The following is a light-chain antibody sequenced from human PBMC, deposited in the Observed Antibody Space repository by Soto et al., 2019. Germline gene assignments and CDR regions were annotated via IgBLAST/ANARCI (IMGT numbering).Light chain of an antibody. Sequence: DIQMTQSPSSLSASVGDRVTITCRANQSISSYLNWYQQKPGKAPKVLIYAASSLQSGVPSRFSGSGSGTDFTLTISSLQPDDFATYYCQQSYSTPLTFGGGTKVEIK. CDR1: QSISSY. CDR2: AAS. J-gene: IGKJ4*01. CDR3: QQSYSTPLT. V-gene: IGKV1-39*01.